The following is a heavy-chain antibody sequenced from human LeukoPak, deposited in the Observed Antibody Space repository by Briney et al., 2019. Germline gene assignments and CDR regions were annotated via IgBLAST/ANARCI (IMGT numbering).Heavy chain of an antibody. CDR1: GFTFSSYS. CDR2: ISSSSSYI. Sequence: GSLRLSCAASGFTFSSYSMNWVRQAPGKGLEWVSLISSSSSYIYYADSVKGRFTISRDNAKNSLYLQMNSLRAEDTAVYYCARDASRGIAAAGIDYWGQGTLVTVSS. V-gene: IGHV3-21*01. J-gene: IGHJ4*02. CDR3: ARDASRGIAAAGIDY. D-gene: IGHD6-13*01.